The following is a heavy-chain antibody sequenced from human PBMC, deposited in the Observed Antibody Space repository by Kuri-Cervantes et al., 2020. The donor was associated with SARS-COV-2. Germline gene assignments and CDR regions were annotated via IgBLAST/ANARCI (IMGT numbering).Heavy chain of an antibody. J-gene: IGHJ6*03. Sequence: SETLSLTCAVYGGSFSGYYWSWIRQPPGKGLEWIGEIHHSGSPNYNPSLKRRVTISVDTSKNQFSLKLSSVTAADTAVYYCARWRYSRSWRYYYYMDVWGKGTTVTVSS. V-gene: IGHV4-34*01. CDR3: ARWRYSRSWRYYYYMDV. CDR2: IHHSGSP. CDR1: GGSFSGYY. D-gene: IGHD6-13*01.